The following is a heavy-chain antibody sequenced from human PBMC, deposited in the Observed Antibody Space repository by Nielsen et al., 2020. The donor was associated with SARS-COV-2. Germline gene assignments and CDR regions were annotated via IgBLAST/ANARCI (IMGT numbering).Heavy chain of an antibody. V-gene: IGHV1-46*01. J-gene: IGHJ5*02. CDR3: ARGVVVVAATNNWFDP. CDR1: GGTFSSYA. CDR2: INPSGGST. D-gene: IGHD2-15*01. Sequence: ASVKVSCKASGGTFSSYAISWVRQAPGQGLEWMGIINPSGGSTSYAQKFQGRVTMTRDTSTSTVYMELSSLRSEDTAVYYCARGVVVVAATNNWFDPWGQGTLVTVSS.